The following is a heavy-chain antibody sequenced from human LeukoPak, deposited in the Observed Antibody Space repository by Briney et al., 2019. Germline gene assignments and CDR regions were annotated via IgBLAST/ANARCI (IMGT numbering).Heavy chain of an antibody. V-gene: IGHV3-48*03. J-gene: IGHJ3*02. CDR3: ATETENSNYDAFDI. D-gene: IGHD4-11*01. CDR1: GFTFSSYE. CDR2: ISGGGTTT. Sequence: GGSLRLSCAASGFTFSSYEMNWVRQAPGKGLEWVSYISGGGTTTFYADSVKGRFTISRDNAKNSLYLHMNSLSAEDTAVYFCATETENSNYDAFDIWGQGTLVTVSS.